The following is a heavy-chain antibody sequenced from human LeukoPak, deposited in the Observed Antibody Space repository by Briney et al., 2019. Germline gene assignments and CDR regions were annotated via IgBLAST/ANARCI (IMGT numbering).Heavy chain of an antibody. D-gene: IGHD1-26*01. J-gene: IGHJ4*02. CDR1: GDSISTYY. CDR3: ARLRWQLVGPYFDY. CDR2: IYSSGNT. Sequence: SETLSLTCSFSGDSISTYYWSWIRQSPGKGLEWIGHIYSSGNTDYNSSLKSRVTISVDTSKSQFSLRPSSVTATDTAVYYCARLRWQLVGPYFDYWGQGILVTVSS. V-gene: IGHV4-59*01.